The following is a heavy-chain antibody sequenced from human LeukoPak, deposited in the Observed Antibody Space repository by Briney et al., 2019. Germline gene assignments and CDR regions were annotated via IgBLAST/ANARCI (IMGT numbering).Heavy chain of an antibody. CDR1: GGSISSSYW. J-gene: IGHJ4*02. CDR2: IYQNGNT. V-gene: IGHV4-4*02. CDR3: ARRDLWFGFFDY. D-gene: IGHD3-10*01. Sequence: SGTLSLTCDVFGGSISSSYWWSWVRPSPEKGLEWIGEIYQNGNTSYNPSLKSRVTVSIAKSKNQFSLNLSSVTAADTAVYFCARRDLWFGFFDYWGQGTLVTVSS.